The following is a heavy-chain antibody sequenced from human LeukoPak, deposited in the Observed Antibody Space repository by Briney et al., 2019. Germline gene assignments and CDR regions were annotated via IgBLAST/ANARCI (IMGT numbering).Heavy chain of an antibody. J-gene: IGHJ4*02. CDR1: GGSISSGDYY. Sequence: SETLSLTCTVSGGSISSGDYYWSWIRQPPGKGLEWIGYIYYSGSTYYNPSLKSRVTISEDTSKNQFSLKLSSVTAADTAVYYCASSYYYDSSGSHFDYWGQGTLVTVSS. CDR2: IYYSGST. V-gene: IGHV4-30-4*01. CDR3: ASSYYYDSSGSHFDY. D-gene: IGHD3-22*01.